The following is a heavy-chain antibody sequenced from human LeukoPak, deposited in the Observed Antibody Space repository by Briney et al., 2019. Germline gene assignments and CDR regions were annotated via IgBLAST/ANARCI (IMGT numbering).Heavy chain of an antibody. Sequence: PGGSLRLSCAASGFTFSSYAMSWVRQAPGKGLEWVSGISGYGGNTYYADSVKGRFTISRDNSKNTLYLQMNSLRAEDTALYYCAKGGWDGTSGYYFTPGYSDYWGQGTLVTVSS. CDR1: GFTFSSYA. V-gene: IGHV3-23*01. D-gene: IGHD3-22*01. CDR3: AKGGWDGTSGYYFTPGYSDY. J-gene: IGHJ4*02. CDR2: ISGYGGNT.